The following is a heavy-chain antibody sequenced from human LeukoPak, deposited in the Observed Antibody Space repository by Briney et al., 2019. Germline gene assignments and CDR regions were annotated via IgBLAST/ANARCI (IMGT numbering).Heavy chain of an antibody. Sequence: PGRSLRLSCAVSGFTFRNYGMHWVRQAPGKGLEWVALMWYDGSKEYYADSVKGRFTISRDNSKSTLYLQMNSLTAEDTAVYYCVRDRGSTSGRGMDYWGQGTLVTVSP. V-gene: IGHV3-33*01. CDR3: VRDRGSTSGRGMDY. D-gene: IGHD1-26*01. J-gene: IGHJ4*02. CDR2: MWYDGSKE. CDR1: GFTFRNYG.